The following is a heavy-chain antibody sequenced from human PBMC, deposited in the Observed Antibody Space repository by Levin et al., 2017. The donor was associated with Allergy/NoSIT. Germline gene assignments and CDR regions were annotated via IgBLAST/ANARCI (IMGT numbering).Heavy chain of an antibody. J-gene: IGHJ3*02. CDR3: AKGQRGYFAFDI. Sequence: GGSLRLSCAVSGFTFSSYAMSWVRQAPGKGLEWVSAISGSGGSTYYADSVKGRFTISRDNSKNTLYLQMNSLRAEDTAVYYCAKGQRGYFAFDIWGQGTMVTVSS. D-gene: IGHD2-15*01. CDR1: GFTFSSYA. CDR2: ISGSGGST. V-gene: IGHV3-23*01.